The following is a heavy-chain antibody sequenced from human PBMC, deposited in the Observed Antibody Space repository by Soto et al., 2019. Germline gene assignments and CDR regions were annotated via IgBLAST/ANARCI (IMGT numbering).Heavy chain of an antibody. CDR3: ARKGGSSWDYFDY. CDR1: GDSISSYY. D-gene: IGHD6-13*01. J-gene: IGHJ4*02. V-gene: IGHV4-59*01. CDR2: IYYSGST. Sequence: SETLSLTCTVSGDSISSYYWSWIRQPPGKGLEWIGYIYYSGSTNYNPSLKSRVTISVDTSKNQFTLKLSSVTAADTAVYYCARKGGSSWDYFDYWGQGTLVTVSS.